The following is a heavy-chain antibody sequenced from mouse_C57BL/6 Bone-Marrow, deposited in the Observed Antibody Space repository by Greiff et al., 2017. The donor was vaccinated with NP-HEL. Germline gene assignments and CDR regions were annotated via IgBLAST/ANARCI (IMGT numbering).Heavy chain of an antibody. CDR1: GYAFSSYW. J-gene: IGHJ3*01. CDR3: ARGILRPGFAY. Sequence: QVQLQQSGAELVKPGASVKISCKASGYAFSSYWMNWVKQRPGKGLEWIGQIYPGDGDTNYKGKFKGKATLTADKSSSTAYMQLSSLTSEDSAVYICARGILRPGFAYWGQGTLVTVSA. V-gene: IGHV1-80*01. CDR2: IYPGDGDT. D-gene: IGHD1-2*01.